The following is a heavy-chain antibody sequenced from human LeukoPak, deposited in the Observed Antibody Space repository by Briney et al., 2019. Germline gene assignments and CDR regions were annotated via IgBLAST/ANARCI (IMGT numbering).Heavy chain of an antibody. CDR3: ARAYDSSGYPYPLDY. CDR1: GGSISSSNW. CDR2: IYHSGST. Sequence: SGTLSLTCAVSGGSISSSNWWSWVRQPPGKGLEWIGEIYHSGSTNYNPSLKSRVTISVDKSKTQFPLKLSSVTAADTAVYYCARAYDSSGYPYPLDYWGQGTLVTVSS. J-gene: IGHJ4*02. D-gene: IGHD3-22*01. V-gene: IGHV4-4*02.